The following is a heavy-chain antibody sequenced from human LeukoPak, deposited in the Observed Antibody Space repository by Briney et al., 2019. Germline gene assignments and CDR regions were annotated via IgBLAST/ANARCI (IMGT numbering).Heavy chain of an antibody. CDR1: GFTFEDYG. CDR2: INRNGGST. V-gene: IGHV3-20*04. CDR3: ATHGRDGHYGSGSFDY. D-gene: IGHD3-10*01. Sequence: PGGSLRLSCAASGFTFEDYGMSWVRQVPGKGLEWVSGINRNGGSTGHADSVKGRFTISRDNAKNFLYLQMNSPRAEDTALYYCATHGRDGHYGSGSFDYWGQGTLVTVSS. J-gene: IGHJ4*02.